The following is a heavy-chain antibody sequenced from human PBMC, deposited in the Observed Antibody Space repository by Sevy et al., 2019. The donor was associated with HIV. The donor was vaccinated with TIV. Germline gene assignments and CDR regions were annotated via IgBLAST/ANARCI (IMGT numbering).Heavy chain of an antibody. CDR3: ARDPGFYCSGGSCYPRYYFDY. Sequence: GGSLRLSCAASGFTFSSYSMNWVRQAPGKGLEWVSSISSSSIYIYYADSVKGRFTISRDNAKNSLYLQMNSLRAGDTAVYYCARDPGFYCSGGSCYPRYYFDYWGQGTLVTVSS. CDR1: GFTFSSYS. V-gene: IGHV3-21*01. J-gene: IGHJ4*02. D-gene: IGHD2-15*01. CDR2: ISSSSIYI.